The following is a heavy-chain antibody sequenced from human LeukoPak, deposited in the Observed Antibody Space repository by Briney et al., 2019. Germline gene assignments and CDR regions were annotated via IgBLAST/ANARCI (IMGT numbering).Heavy chain of an antibody. V-gene: IGHV3-30-3*01. CDR1: GFTFSSYA. CDR3: ARGSGRATVTTPSDY. D-gene: IGHD4-17*01. CDR2: ISYDGSNK. J-gene: IGHJ4*02. Sequence: GGSLRLSCAASGFTFSSYAMHWVRQAPGKGLEWVAVISYDGSNKYYADTVKGRFTISRDNSKNTQYLQMNSLRAEDTAVYYCARGSGRATVTTPSDYWGQGTLVTVSS.